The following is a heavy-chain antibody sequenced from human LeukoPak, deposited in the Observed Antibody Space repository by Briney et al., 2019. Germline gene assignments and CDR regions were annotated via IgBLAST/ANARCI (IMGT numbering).Heavy chain of an antibody. CDR3: ARGAIWFGEFEQDY. J-gene: IGHJ4*02. CDR2: ISDSGDDT. CDR1: DFTFSSDA. Sequence: GGSLRLSCAASDFTFSSDAMNWVRQAPGKGLEWVSAISDSGDDTYYAASVKGRFTISRDNSKNTLYLQMNSLRAEDTAVYYCARGAIWFGEFEQDYWGQGTLVTVSS. V-gene: IGHV3-23*01. D-gene: IGHD3-10*01.